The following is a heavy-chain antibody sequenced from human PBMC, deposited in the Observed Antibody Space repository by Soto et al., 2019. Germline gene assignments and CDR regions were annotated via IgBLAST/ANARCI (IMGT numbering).Heavy chain of an antibody. CDR1: GGSFSGYY. CDR3: ARGGHSSSWYWRNNWFDP. CDR2: INHSGST. Sequence: SETLSLTCAVYGGSFSGYYWSWIRQPPGKGLEWIGEINHSGSTNYNPSLKSRVTISVDTPKNQFSLKLSSVTAADTAVYYCARGGHSSSWYWRNNWFDPWGQGTLVTVSS. V-gene: IGHV4-34*01. J-gene: IGHJ5*02. D-gene: IGHD6-13*01.